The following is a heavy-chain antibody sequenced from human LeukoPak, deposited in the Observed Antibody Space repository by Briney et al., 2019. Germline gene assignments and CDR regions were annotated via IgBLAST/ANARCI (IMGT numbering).Heavy chain of an antibody. Sequence: ASVKVSCKASGYTFTGYYMHWVRQAPGQGLEWMGWINPNSGGTNYAQKFQGRVTMTRDTSISTAYMELSRLRSDDTAVYYCARESGYCSSTSCYAFDYWGQGTLVTVSA. CDR3: ARESGYCSSTSCYAFDY. J-gene: IGHJ4*02. D-gene: IGHD2-2*01. V-gene: IGHV1-2*02. CDR2: INPNSGGT. CDR1: GYTFTGYY.